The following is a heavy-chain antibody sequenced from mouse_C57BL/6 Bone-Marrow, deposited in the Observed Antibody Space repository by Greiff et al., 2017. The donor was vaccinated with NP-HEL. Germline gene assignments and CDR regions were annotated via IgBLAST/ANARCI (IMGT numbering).Heavy chain of an antibody. CDR2: ISSGSSTI. J-gene: IGHJ2*01. D-gene: IGHD1-1*01. V-gene: IGHV5-17*01. Sequence: DVKLVESGGGLVKPGGSLKLSCAASGFTFSDYGMHWVRQAPEKGLEWVAYISSGSSTIYYADTVKGRFTISRDNAKNTLCLQMISLRSEDTAMYYCARPYYGSSPDYWGQGTTLTVSS. CDR3: ARPYYGSSPDY. CDR1: GFTFSDYG.